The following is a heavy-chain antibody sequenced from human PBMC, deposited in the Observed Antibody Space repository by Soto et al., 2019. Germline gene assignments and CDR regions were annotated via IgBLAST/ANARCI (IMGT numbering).Heavy chain of an antibody. V-gene: IGHV3-23*01. Sequence: PGGSLRLSCAASGFTFNSYAMSWVRQAPGKGLEWVSAISGSGGSTYYADSVKGRFTISRDNSKNTLYLQMNSLRAEDTAVYYCAKDRHSSSYPGWFDPWGQGTLVTVSS. CDR2: ISGSGGST. CDR3: AKDRHSSSYPGWFDP. D-gene: IGHD6-13*01. CDR1: GFTFNSYA. J-gene: IGHJ5*02.